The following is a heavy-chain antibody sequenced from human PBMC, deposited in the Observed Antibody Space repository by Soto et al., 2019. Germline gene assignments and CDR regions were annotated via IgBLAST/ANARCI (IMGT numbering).Heavy chain of an antibody. V-gene: IGHV1-18*01. Sequence: QVQLVQSGPEVKKPGASVKVSCKTSGYTFTNFGISWVRQAPGQGLEWMGWVTTDKGKTTYAQKFQGRVTMTTDTSPSTADLELRSLRSDDTAVYYCATRSPAFDYWGQGTLVTVSS. CDR3: ATRSPAFDY. J-gene: IGHJ4*02. CDR2: VTTDKGKT. CDR1: GYTFTNFG.